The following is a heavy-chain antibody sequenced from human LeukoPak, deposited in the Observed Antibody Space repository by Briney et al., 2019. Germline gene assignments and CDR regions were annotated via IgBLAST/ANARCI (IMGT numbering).Heavy chain of an antibody. Sequence: ASVKVSCKASGYTFTGYYMHWVRQAPGQGLEWMGWINPNSGGTNYAQKFQGRVTMTRDTSISTAYMEPSRLRSDDTAVYYCARARAIVGATKFDPWGQGTLVTVSS. D-gene: IGHD1-26*01. CDR2: INPNSGGT. V-gene: IGHV1-2*02. J-gene: IGHJ5*02. CDR3: ARARAIVGATKFDP. CDR1: GYTFTGYY.